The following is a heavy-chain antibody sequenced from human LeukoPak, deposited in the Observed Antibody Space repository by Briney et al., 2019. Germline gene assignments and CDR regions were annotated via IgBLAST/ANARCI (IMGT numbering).Heavy chain of an antibody. J-gene: IGHJ4*02. CDR1: GYTFTSHA. CDR2: INAGNGNT. D-gene: IGHD6-13*01. V-gene: IGHV1-3*01. Sequence: GASVKVSCKASGYTFTSHAMHWVRQAPGQRLEWMGWINAGNGNTKYSQKFQGRVTITRDTSASTAYMELSSLRSEDTAVYYCARSSSSSWLFDYWGQGTLVTVSS. CDR3: ARSSSSSWLFDY.